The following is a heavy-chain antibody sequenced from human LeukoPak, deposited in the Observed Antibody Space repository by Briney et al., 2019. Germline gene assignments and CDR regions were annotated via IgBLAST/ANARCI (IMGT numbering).Heavy chain of an antibody. CDR3: AKDYYYGSGSYFYYYYYMDV. CDR2: ISYDGSNK. V-gene: IGHV3-30*18. CDR1: GFTFSSYG. D-gene: IGHD3-10*01. J-gene: IGHJ6*03. Sequence: QPGGSLRLSCAASGFTFSSYGMHWVRQAPGKGLEWVAVISYDGSNKYYADSVKGRFTISRDNSKNTLYLQMNSLRAEDTAVYYCAKDYYYGSGSYFYYYYYMDVWGKGTTVTVSS.